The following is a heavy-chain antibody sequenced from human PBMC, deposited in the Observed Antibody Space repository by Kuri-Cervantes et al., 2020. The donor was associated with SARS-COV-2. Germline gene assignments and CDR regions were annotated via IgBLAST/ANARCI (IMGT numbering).Heavy chain of an antibody. CDR3: ASSPLEPSSSSEYYYYYKDV. J-gene: IGHJ6*03. D-gene: IGHD6-13*01. CDR1: GFTFSDYY. Sequence: GGSLRLSCAASGFTFSDYYMSWIRQAPGKGLEWVSYISSSGSTIYYADSVKGRFTISRDNAKNSLYLQMNSLRAEDTAVYYCASSPLEPSSSSEYYYYYKDVWGKGTTVTVSS. CDR2: ISSSGSTI. V-gene: IGHV3-11*04.